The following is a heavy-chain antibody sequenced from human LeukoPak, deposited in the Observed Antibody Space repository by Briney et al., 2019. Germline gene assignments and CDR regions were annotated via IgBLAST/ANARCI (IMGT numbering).Heavy chain of an antibody. J-gene: IGHJ3*02. V-gene: IGHV4-31*03. D-gene: IGHD2-2*02. CDR3: ARLPAAIQGYSSRGMQGAFDI. CDR2: IYYSGST. CDR1: GGSISSGGYY. Sequence: SETLSLTCTVSGGSISSGGYYWSWIRQHPGKGLEWIGYIYYSGSTYYNPSLKSRVTISVDTSKNQFSLKLSSVTAADTAVYYCARLPAAIQGYSSRGMQGAFDIWGQGTMVTVSS.